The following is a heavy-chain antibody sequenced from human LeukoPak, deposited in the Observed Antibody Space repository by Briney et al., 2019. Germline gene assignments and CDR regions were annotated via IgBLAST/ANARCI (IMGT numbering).Heavy chain of an antibody. J-gene: IGHJ4*02. CDR3: AKVVYGDYVYDY. Sequence: GGSLRLSCAASGFTFSSYWMHWVRQAPGKGLVWVSCINTDGSSTSYADSVKGRFTISRDNAKNTLYLQMNSLRAEDTAVYYCAKVVYGDYVYDYWGQGTLSPSPQ. CDR2: INTDGSST. V-gene: IGHV3-74*01. D-gene: IGHD4-17*01. CDR1: GFTFSSYW.